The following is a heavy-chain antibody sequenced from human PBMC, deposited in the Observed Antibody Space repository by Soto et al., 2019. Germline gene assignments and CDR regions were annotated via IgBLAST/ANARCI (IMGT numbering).Heavy chain of an antibody. V-gene: IGHV3-7*01. CDR2: IKQDGSEK. CDR1: GFTFSSYW. CDR3: ARVKSKQLAVSIIWFDP. Sequence: GGSLRLSCAASGFTFSSYWMSWVRQAPGKGLEWVANIKQDGSEKYYVDSVKGRFTISRDNAKNSLYLQMNSLRAEDTAVYYCARVKSKQLAVSIIWFDPWGQGTMVTVSS. D-gene: IGHD6-19*01. J-gene: IGHJ5*01.